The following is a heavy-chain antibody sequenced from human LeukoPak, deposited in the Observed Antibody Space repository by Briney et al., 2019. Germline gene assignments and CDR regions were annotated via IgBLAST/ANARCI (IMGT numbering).Heavy chain of an antibody. V-gene: IGHV3-7*01. CDR2: IKQDGSEK. CDR3: ARGRGGLLWFGEFNS. CDR1: GFTFSSYW. J-gene: IGHJ4*02. D-gene: IGHD3-10*01. Sequence: GGSLRLSCAASGFTFSSYWMNWVRQAPGKRLEWVANIKQDGSEKYYVDSVKGRFTISRDNANNSLYLQMNSLRAEDTAVYYCARGRGGLLWFGEFNSWGQGTLVTVSS.